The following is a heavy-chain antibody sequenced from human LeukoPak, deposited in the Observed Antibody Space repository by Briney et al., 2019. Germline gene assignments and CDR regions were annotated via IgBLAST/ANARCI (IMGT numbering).Heavy chain of an antibody. Sequence: SETLSLTCTVSGGSISSYYWSWIRPPPGKGLEWMGYIYYSGSTNYNPSLKSRVTISVDTSKNQFSLKLSSVTAADTAVYYCAGIVATPNYYGMDVWGKGTTVTVSS. CDR2: IYYSGST. D-gene: IGHD5-12*01. J-gene: IGHJ6*04. V-gene: IGHV4-59*01. CDR1: GGSISSYY. CDR3: AGIVATPNYYGMDV.